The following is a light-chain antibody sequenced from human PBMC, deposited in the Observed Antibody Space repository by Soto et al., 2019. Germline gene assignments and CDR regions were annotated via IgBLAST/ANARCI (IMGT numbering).Light chain of an antibody. CDR1: SSDVGSYNL. Sequence: QSVLTQPASVSGSPGQSITISCTGTSSDVGSYNLVSWYQQHPGKAPKLMIYEVSKRPAGVSNRFSGSKSGNAASLTISGLQAEDEADYYCCSYAGSMLYVFGTGTKVTVL. CDR3: CSYAGSMLYV. CDR2: EVS. J-gene: IGLJ1*01. V-gene: IGLV2-23*02.